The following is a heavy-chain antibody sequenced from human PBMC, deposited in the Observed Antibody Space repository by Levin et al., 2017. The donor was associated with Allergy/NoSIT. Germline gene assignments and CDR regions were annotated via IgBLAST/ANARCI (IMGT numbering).Heavy chain of an antibody. D-gene: IGHD6-19*01. CDR2: IYHSGST. CDR1: GGSISSSNW. V-gene: IGHV4-4*02. CDR3: AKYSSGWYESAGRFDY. Sequence: SETLSLTCAVSGGSISSSNWWSWVRQPPGKRLEWIGEIYHSGSTNYNPSLKSRVTISVDKSKNQFSLKLSSVTAADTAVYYCAKYSSGWYESAGRFDYWGQGTLVTVSS. J-gene: IGHJ4*02.